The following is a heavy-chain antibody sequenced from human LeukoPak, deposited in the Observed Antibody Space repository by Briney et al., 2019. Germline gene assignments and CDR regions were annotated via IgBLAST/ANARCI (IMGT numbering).Heavy chain of an antibody. CDR1: GDSISSSSYY. D-gene: IGHD4-23*01. CDR3: ARDYLGGNPDAFDI. J-gene: IGHJ3*02. V-gene: IGHV4-39*07. Sequence: SETLSLTCTVSGDSISSSSYYWGWIRQPPGKELEWIGSIYYSGSTYYNPSLNSRVTVSVNTSKNQFSLKLSSVTAADTAVYYCARDYLGGNPDAFDIWGQGTMVTVSS. CDR2: IYYSGST.